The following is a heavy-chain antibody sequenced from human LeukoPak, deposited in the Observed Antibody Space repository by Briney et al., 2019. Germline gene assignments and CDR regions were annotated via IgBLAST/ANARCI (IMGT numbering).Heavy chain of an antibody. Sequence: PGGSLRLSCAASGFTFSSYAMSWVRQAPGKGREGVSAISGSGGGTYYADSVKGRFTISRDNSRNTLYLQMNSLRPEDTAIYSCAKARDSSGSFGFDYWGQGTLVTVSS. V-gene: IGHV3-23*01. CDR1: GFTFSSYA. D-gene: IGHD6-19*01. J-gene: IGHJ4*02. CDR3: AKARDSSGSFGFDY. CDR2: ISGSGGGT.